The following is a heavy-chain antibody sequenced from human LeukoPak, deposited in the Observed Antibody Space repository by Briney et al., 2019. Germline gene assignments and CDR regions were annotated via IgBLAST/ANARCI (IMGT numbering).Heavy chain of an antibody. Sequence: SETLSLTCAVYGGSFSGYYWSWIRQPPGKGLEWIGEINHSGSTNYNPSLKSRVTISVDTSKNQFSLKLSSVTAADTAVYYCARRRLGYCSSTSCFGGYFDYWGQGTLVTASS. V-gene: IGHV4-34*01. J-gene: IGHJ4*02. CDR2: INHSGST. CDR1: GGSFSGYY. CDR3: ARRRLGYCSSTSCFGGYFDY. D-gene: IGHD2-2*01.